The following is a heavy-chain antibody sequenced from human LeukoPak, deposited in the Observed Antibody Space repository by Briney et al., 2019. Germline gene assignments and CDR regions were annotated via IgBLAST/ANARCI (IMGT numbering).Heavy chain of an antibody. Sequence: GGSLRLSCAASGFTVSSNYMSWVRQAPGKGLDWVSSINGGGGSTYYADSVKGRFTISRDNSKNTLYLQMNSLRAEDTAVYYCAKIGANVGFWGQGTLVTVSS. V-gene: IGHV3-53*01. CDR1: GFTVSSNY. D-gene: IGHD4/OR15-4a*01. CDR3: AKIGANVGF. CDR2: INGGGGST. J-gene: IGHJ4*02.